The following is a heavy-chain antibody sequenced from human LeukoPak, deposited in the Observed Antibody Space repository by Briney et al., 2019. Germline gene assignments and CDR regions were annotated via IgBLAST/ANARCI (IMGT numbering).Heavy chain of an antibody. Sequence: GGSLRLSCAASGFTFSSYAMSWVRQSTGKGLEWVSSTSGDGGATCYSNSVKGRFTISRDNSRNTLYLQMNSLRAEDTAVYYCAKDRPNYYGSNGHYYSRDGDYWGQGTLVTVSS. CDR1: GFTFSSYA. J-gene: IGHJ4*02. V-gene: IGHV3-23*01. CDR3: AKDRPNYYGSNGHYYSRDGDY. D-gene: IGHD3-22*01. CDR2: TSGDGGAT.